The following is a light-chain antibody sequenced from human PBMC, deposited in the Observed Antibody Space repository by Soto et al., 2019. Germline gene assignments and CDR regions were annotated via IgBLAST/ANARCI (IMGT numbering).Light chain of an antibody. J-gene: IGKJ4*01. CDR3: QQYDNLPLT. V-gene: IGKV1-33*01. Sequence: DIQMTQSPSSLSSSVGDIFTISCQASQYIKNYLNWYQQKSGKAPKLLIYDASDLETGVPSRFSGSGSGTDFTFTINSLQPEDIATYYCQQYDNLPLTFGGGTKVDIK. CDR2: DAS. CDR1: QYIKNY.